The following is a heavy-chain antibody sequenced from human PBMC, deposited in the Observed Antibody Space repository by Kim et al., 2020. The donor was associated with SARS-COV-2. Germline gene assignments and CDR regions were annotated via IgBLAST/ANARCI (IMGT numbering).Heavy chain of an antibody. Sequence: QKCQGRVTITADESTRTAYMELSSLRSEDTAVYYCAREGYSSGWSYYFDYWGQGTLVTVSS. D-gene: IGHD6-19*01. CDR3: AREGYSSGWSYYFDY. J-gene: IGHJ4*02. V-gene: IGHV1-69*01.